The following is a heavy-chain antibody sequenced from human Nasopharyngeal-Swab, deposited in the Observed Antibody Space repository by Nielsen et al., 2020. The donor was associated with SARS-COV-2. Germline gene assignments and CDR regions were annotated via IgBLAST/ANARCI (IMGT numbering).Heavy chain of an antibody. V-gene: IGHV3-23*01. CDR1: GFTFSSYA. Sequence: GGSLRLSCAASGFTFSSYAMSWVRQAPGKGLEWVSAISGSGGSTYYADSVKGRFTISRDNSKNTLCLQMNSLRAEDTAVYYCAKGYSGYPRNNWFDPWGQGTLVTVSS. CDR3: AKGYSGYPRNNWFDP. D-gene: IGHD5-12*01. J-gene: IGHJ5*02. CDR2: ISGSGGST.